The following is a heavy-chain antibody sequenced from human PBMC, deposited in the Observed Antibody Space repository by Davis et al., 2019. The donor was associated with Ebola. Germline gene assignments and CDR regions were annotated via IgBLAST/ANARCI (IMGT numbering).Heavy chain of an antibody. CDR2: IYYSGST. J-gene: IGHJ4*02. V-gene: IGHV4-39*01. CDR3: ARQYQLERRRAPFDY. Sequence: SETLSLTCTVSGGSISSSSYYWGWIRQPPGKGLEWIGSIYYSGSTNYNPSLKSRVTISVDTSKNQVSLKLSSVTAADTAVYYCARQYQLERRRAPFDYWGQGTLVTVSS. D-gene: IGHD1-1*01. CDR1: GGSISSSSYY.